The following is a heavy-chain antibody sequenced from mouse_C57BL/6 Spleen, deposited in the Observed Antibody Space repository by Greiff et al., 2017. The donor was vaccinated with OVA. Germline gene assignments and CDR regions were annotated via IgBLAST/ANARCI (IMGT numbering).Heavy chain of an antibody. Sequence: VQLQQSGAELVKPGASVKISSKASGYAFSSYWMNWVKQRPGKGLEWIGQIYPGDGDTNYNGKFKGKATLTADKSSSTAYMQLSSLTSEDSAVYFCARDYYGSSYYFDYWGQGTTLTVSS. CDR3: ARDYYGSSYYFDY. J-gene: IGHJ2*01. CDR1: GYAFSSYW. V-gene: IGHV1-80*01. CDR2: IYPGDGDT. D-gene: IGHD1-1*01.